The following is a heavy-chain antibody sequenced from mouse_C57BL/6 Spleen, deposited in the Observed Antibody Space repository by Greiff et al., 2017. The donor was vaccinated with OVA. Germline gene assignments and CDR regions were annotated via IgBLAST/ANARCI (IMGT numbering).Heavy chain of an antibody. CDR3: ATYSNYIYAMDY. Sequence: QVQLQQSGAELVKPGASVKMSCKASGYTFTTYPIEWMKQNHGKSLEWIGHFHPYNDDTKYNVKFKVKATLPVEKSSSTVYLELSRLTSDASTIDNCATYSNYIYAMDYWGQGTSVTVSS. J-gene: IGHJ4*01. CDR2: FHPYNDDT. V-gene: IGHV1-47*01. D-gene: IGHD2-5*01. CDR1: GYTFTTYP.